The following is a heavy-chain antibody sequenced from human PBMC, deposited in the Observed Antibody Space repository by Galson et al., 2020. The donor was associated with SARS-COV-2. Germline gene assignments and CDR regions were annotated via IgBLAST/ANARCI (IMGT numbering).Heavy chain of an antibody. CDR2: IYWNDDK. CDR3: AHSAPSSLTIFGVVIVKDYFDY. D-gene: IGHD3-3*01. V-gene: IGHV2-5*01. J-gene: IGHJ4*02. Sequence: ESGPTLVKHTQTLTLTCTFSGFSLTTSGVGVGWIRQPPGNALEWLALIYWNDDKRYSPSLKSRLTITKDTSKNQVVLTMTNMDPVDTATYFCAHSAPSSLTIFGVVIVKDYFDYWGQGTLVTVSS. CDR1: GFSLTTSGVG.